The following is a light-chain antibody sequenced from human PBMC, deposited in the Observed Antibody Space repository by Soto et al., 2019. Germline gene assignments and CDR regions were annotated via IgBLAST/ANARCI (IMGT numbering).Light chain of an antibody. CDR3: QSYDSSLRGV. CDR2: GNS. Sequence: QSVLTQPPSVSGAPGQRVTISCTGSSSNIGAGYDVHWYQQLPGTAPKLLIYGNSNRPSGVPDRFSGSKSGTSASLAITGLQAEDEADYYCQSYDSSLRGVFGGGTQLTDL. CDR1: SSNIGAGYD. J-gene: IGLJ3*02. V-gene: IGLV1-40*01.